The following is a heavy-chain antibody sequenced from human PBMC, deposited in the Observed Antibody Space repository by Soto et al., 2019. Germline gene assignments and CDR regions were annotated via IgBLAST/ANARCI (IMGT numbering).Heavy chain of an antibody. Sequence: PSETLSLTCTVSGGSISSSSYYWGWIRKPPGKGLEWIGSIYYSGSTYYNPSLKSRVTISVDTSKNQFSLKLSSVTAADTAVYYCASILQDFHPYYYYYMDVWGKGTTVTVSS. D-gene: IGHD2-15*01. CDR1: GGSISSSSYY. CDR2: IYYSGST. CDR3: ASILQDFHPYYYYYMDV. J-gene: IGHJ6*03. V-gene: IGHV4-39*01.